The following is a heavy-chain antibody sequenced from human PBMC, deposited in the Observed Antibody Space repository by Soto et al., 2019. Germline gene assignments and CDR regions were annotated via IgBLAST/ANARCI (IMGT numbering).Heavy chain of an antibody. CDR2: ISFDGSDK. CDR1: GFGFYSYA. D-gene: IGHD1-1*01. J-gene: IGHJ6*02. Sequence: VQLVESGGGVVQPGTSLRLSCAASGFGFYSYAMNWVRQAPGKGLEWVAFISFDGSDKYYADSVKGRFTLSRDNSEDTVYLEMNGLRDEDTAVYYCAKPLKTGSPGYSGMDVWGQGTTVTVSS. V-gene: IGHV3-30*18. CDR3: AKPLKTGSPGYSGMDV.